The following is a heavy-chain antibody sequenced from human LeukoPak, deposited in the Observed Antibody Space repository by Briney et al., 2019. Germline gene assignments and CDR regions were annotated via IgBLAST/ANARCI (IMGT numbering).Heavy chain of an antibody. J-gene: IGHJ5*02. CDR2: ISGSGGST. CDR1: GFTFSSYA. D-gene: IGHD6-25*01. CDR3: AKDRIAARDWFDP. V-gene: IGHV3-23*01. Sequence: AGTLTLTCAASGFTFSSYAMSWVRQAPGKGLEWVSAISGSGGSTYYAESVKGWFTISRDNSKNTLYLQMNSLRAEDTAVYYCAKDRIAARDWFDPWGQGTLVTVST.